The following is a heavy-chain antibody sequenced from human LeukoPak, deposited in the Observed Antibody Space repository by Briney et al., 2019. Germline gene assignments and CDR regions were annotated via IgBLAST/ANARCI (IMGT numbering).Heavy chain of an antibody. J-gene: IGHJ4*02. Sequence: SETLSLTCTVSGGSISSYYWSWIRQPPGKGLEWIGYTYYSGSTNYDPSLKSRVTISVDTSKNQFSLKLSSVTAADTAVYYCARHGEYYYDSSGYYYPFDYWGQGTLVTVSS. CDR1: GGSISSYY. CDR3: ARHGEYYYDSSGYYYPFDY. V-gene: IGHV4-59*08. D-gene: IGHD3-22*01. CDR2: TYYSGST.